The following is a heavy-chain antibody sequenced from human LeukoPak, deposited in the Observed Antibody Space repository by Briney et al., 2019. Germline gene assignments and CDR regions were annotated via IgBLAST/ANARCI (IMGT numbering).Heavy chain of an antibody. CDR2: INHSGST. CDR3: ARGCPYYYDSSGYYYGGRYYHYYYMDV. V-gene: IGHV4-34*01. CDR1: GGSFSGYY. D-gene: IGHD3-22*01. J-gene: IGHJ6*03. Sequence: SETLSLTCAVYGGSFSGYYWSWIRQPPGKGLEWIGEINHSGSTNYNPSLKSRVTISVDTSKNQFSLKLSSVTAADTAVYYCARGCPYYYDSSGYYYGGRYYHYYYMDVWGKGTTVTVSS.